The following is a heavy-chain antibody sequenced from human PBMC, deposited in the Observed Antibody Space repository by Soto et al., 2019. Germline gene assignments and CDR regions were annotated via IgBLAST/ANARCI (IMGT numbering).Heavy chain of an antibody. D-gene: IGHD5-18*01. CDR3: AGGGYEHDY. Sequence: LSLSCAVYGGSFSGYYWSWIRQPPGKGLEWIGEINHSGSTNYNPSLKSRVTISVDTSKNQFSLKLSSVTAADTAVYYCAGGGYEHDYWGQGTLVTVSS. J-gene: IGHJ4*02. CDR1: GGSFSGYY. V-gene: IGHV4-34*01. CDR2: INHSGST.